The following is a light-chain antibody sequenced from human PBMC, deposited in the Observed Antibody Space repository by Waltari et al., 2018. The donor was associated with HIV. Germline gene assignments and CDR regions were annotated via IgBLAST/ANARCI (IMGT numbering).Light chain of an antibody. CDR1: QNVDTW. Sequence: IQMTQSPSILSASVGDRVTFTCRASQNVDTWLAWYQQRPGRAPKLLIYKASTLEYGVPARFSGSGSGTNFTLTINTLHPDDFATYYCQQYNSDFYTFGLGTRLDLK. J-gene: IGKJ2*01. CDR2: KAS. V-gene: IGKV1-5*03. CDR3: QQYNSDFYT.